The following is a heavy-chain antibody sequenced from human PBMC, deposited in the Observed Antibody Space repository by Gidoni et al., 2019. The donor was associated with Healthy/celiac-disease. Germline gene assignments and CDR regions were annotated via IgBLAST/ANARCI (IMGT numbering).Heavy chain of an antibody. CDR2: ISWNSGSI. Sequence: EVQLVESGGGLVQPGRSLRLSCAASGFTFDDYAMHWVRQAPGKGLEWVSGISWNSGSIGYADSVKGRFTISRDNAKNSLYLQMNSLRAEDTALYYCAKDKGSRIAAPAGGMDVWGQGTTVTVSS. D-gene: IGHD6-6*01. CDR1: GFTFDDYA. J-gene: IGHJ6*02. CDR3: AKDKGSRIAAPAGGMDV. V-gene: IGHV3-9*01.